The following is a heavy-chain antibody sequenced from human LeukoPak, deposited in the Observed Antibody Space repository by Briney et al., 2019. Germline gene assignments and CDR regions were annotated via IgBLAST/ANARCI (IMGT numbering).Heavy chain of an antibody. CDR3: ARDFLHLGG. CDR2: IDTAGRST. D-gene: IGHD3-16*01. V-gene: IGHV3-74*01. CDR1: GFTFSSYE. J-gene: IGHJ3*01. Sequence: GGSLRLSCAASGFTFSSYEMNWVRQAPGKGLVWVSRIDTAGRSTSYVDSVKGRFTISRDNAKNTLYLQMNSLRAEDTAVYYCARDFLHLGGWGQGTMVTVSS.